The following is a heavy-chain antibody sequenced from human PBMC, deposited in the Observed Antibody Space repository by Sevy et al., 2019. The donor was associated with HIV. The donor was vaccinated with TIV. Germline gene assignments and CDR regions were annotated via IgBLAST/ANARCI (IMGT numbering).Heavy chain of an antibody. D-gene: IGHD3-16*01. Sequence: GGSLRLSCTASGFTFSNAWMTWVRQTPERGLEWVALIKPITDAGTTDYAAPVQGRFTISRDDSKNTVYLQLNSLKTEDTAVYYCTAGPVSFWGQGILVTVSS. J-gene: IGHJ4*02. CDR1: GFTFSNAW. CDR2: IKPITDAGTT. V-gene: IGHV3-15*01. CDR3: TAGPVSF.